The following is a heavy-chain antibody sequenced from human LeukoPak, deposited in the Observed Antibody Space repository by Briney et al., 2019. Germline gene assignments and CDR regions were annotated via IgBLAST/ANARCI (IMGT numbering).Heavy chain of an antibody. D-gene: IGHD7-27*01. J-gene: IGHJ4*02. CDR3: ARGSLTGGRIFYFDY. V-gene: IGHV3-30*01. Sequence: GGSLRLSCAASGFSFTNYAMHWVRQAPGKGLEWVAVISYDGSHDYSANSVRGRVSISRDNSKNMVFLQMNSLRDEDTAVYYCARGSLTGGRIFYFDYWGQGSLVAVSS. CDR2: ISYDGSHD. CDR1: GFSFTNYA.